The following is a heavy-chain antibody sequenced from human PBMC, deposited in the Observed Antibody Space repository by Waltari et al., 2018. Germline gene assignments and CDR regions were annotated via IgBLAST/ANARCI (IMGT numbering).Heavy chain of an antibody. V-gene: IGHV3-48*03. J-gene: IGHJ3*02. CDR3: ARDGYDYVWGSYRPNDAFDI. Sequence: EVQLVESGGGLVQPGGSLRLTCAASGFTFSSYEMNWVRQAPGKGLGWVSYISSGGSTIYYADSVKGRFTISRDNAKNSLYLQMNSLRAEDTAVYYCARDGYDYVWGSYRPNDAFDIWGQGTMVTVSS. CDR2: ISSGGSTI. D-gene: IGHD3-16*02. CDR1: GFTFSSYE.